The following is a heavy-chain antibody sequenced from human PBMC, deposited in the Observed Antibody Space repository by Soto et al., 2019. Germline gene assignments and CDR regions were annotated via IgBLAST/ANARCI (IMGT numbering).Heavy chain of an antibody. CDR1: SYTFTSYG. V-gene: IGHV1-18*01. CDR3: ARDGVDTATGYYYGMDV. D-gene: IGHD5-18*01. CDR2: ISAYNGNT. J-gene: IGHJ6*02. Sequence: QVQLVQSGAEVKKPGASVKVSCKASSYTFTSYGIGWVRQAPGQGLEWMGWISAYNGNTNYAQKLQGRVTMTTDTSTSTAYMELRSLRSDDTAVYYCARDGVDTATGYYYGMDVWGQGTTVTVSS.